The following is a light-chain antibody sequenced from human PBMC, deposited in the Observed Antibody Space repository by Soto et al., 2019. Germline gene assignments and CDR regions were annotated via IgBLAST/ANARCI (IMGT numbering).Light chain of an antibody. V-gene: IGLV2-14*01. Sequence: QSALTQPASVSGSPGQSITISCTGTSSDVGYFNYVSWYLQHPGKAPKLIIHDVSNRPSGVSNRFSGSKSDNTASLTISGLQAEDEADYYCSSYTSSSPVVFGGATKLTVL. CDR3: SSYTSSSPVV. J-gene: IGLJ2*01. CDR1: SSDVGYFNY. CDR2: DVS.